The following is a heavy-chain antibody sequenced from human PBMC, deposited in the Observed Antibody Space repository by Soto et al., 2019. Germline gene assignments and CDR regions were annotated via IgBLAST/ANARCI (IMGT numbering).Heavy chain of an antibody. J-gene: IGHJ2*01. CDR2: IYYSGST. CDR1: GGSISSSNYY. CDR3: ARRGWMQLNWYFDL. Sequence: QLQLQESGPGLVKPSETLSLTCTVSGGSISSSNYYWDWIRQPPGEGLEWIGSIYYSGSTYYNPSLKSRVTISVDTSKNQFSPKLSSVTAADTAVYYCARRGWMQLNWYFDLWGRGTLVTVSS. V-gene: IGHV4-39*01. D-gene: IGHD5-18*01.